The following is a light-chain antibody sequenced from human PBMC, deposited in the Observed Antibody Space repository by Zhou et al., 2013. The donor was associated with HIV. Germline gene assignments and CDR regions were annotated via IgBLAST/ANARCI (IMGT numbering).Light chain of an antibody. J-gene: IGKJ2*01. CDR2: LGS. CDR3: MQALQTPYT. V-gene: IGKV2-28*01. Sequence: DIVMTQSPLSLSVTPGEPASISCRSSQSLRHTNGYNFFDWYLQKPGQSPQVLIYLGSNRASGVPDRFSGSESGTDFTLKISRVEAEDAGVYYCMQALQTPYTFGQGPSWRSN. CDR1: QSLRHTNGYNF.